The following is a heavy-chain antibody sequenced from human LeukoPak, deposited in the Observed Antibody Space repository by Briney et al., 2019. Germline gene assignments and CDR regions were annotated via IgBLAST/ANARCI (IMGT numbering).Heavy chain of an antibody. CDR1: GYTFTSYY. V-gene: IGHV1-46*01. CDR3: ARDSRYNILTGSTDY. CDR2: INPSGGST. D-gene: IGHD3-9*01. J-gene: IGHJ4*02. Sequence: ASAKVSCKASGYTFTSYYMHWVRQAPGQGLEWMGIINPSGGSTSYAQKFQGRVTMTRDMSTSTVYMELSSLRSEDTAVYYCARDSRYNILTGSTDYWGQGTLVTVSS.